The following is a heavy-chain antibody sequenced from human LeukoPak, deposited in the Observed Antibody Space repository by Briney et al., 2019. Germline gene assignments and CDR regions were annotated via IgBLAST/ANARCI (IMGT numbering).Heavy chain of an antibody. CDR3: AKDAVSGYNYGYSYFDY. Sequence: GGSLRLSCAASGFTFSTYAMSWVRQAPGKGLEWVSGSSGSGGSTYYADSVKGRFTISRDNSKNTLYLQMTSLRAEDSAVYYCAKDAVSGYNYGYSYFDYWGQGTLVTVSS. J-gene: IGHJ4*02. V-gene: IGHV3-23*01. CDR2: SSGSGGST. CDR1: GFTFSTYA. D-gene: IGHD5-18*01.